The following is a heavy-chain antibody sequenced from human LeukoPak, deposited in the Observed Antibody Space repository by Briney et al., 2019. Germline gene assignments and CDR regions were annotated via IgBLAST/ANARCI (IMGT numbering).Heavy chain of an antibody. CDR1: GFTFSDYG. D-gene: IGHD3-10*01. J-gene: IGHJ6*03. CDR3: AKDGVLLWFGESPAWYSYYYYMDV. V-gene: IGHV3-23*01. Sequence: PGGTLRLSCAASGFTFSDYGMTWVRQAPGKGLEWVSTINDGGSITYYADSVKGRFTISRDNSKNTLYLQMNNLRAEDTAVYYCAKDGVLLWFGESPAWYSYYYYMDVWGKGTTVTISS. CDR2: INDGGSIT.